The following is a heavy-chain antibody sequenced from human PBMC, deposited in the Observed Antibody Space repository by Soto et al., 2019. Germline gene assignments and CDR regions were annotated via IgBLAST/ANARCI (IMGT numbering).Heavy chain of an antibody. J-gene: IGHJ4*02. CDR3: AKEAYGYSYGFPVKPFDY. D-gene: IGHD5-18*01. CDR1: GFTFSSYA. CDR2: ISGSGGST. Sequence: GGSLRLSCAASGFTFSSYAMSWVRQAPGKGLEWVSAISGSGGSTYYADSVKGRFTISRDNSKNTLYLQMNSLRAEDTAVYYCAKEAYGYSYGFPVKPFDYWGQGTLVTVSS. V-gene: IGHV3-23*01.